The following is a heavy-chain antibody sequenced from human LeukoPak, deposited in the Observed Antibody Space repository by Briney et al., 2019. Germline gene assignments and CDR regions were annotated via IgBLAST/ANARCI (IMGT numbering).Heavy chain of an antibody. V-gene: IGHV5-51*01. CDR1: GYDFTTYW. CDR3: ARHLRSLPSHY. Sequence: GESLKISCKGSGYDFTTYWIGWVRQMPGKGLEWMGIIYPGDSDTRYSPSFQGQVTISADKSISTAYLQWSSLKASDTAIYYCARHLRSLPSHYWGQGTLVTVSS. CDR2: IYPGDSDT. J-gene: IGHJ4*02.